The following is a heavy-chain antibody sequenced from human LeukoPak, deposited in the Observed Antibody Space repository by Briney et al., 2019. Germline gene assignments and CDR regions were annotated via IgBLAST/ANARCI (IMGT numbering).Heavy chain of an antibody. J-gene: IGHJ5*02. CDR1: GGSISSSSYY. CDR2: IYYSGST. Sequence: SETLSLTCTVSGGSISSSSYYWGWIRQPPGKGLEWIGSIYYSGSTYYNPSLKSRVTISVDTSKNQFSLKLSSVTAEDTAVYYCARRIGYCSSTSCYGGLKFDPWGQGTLVTVSS. V-gene: IGHV4-39*07. CDR3: ARRIGYCSSTSCYGGLKFDP. D-gene: IGHD2-2*01.